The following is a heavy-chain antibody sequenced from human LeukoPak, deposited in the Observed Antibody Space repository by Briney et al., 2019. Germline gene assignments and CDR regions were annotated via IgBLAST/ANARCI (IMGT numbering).Heavy chain of an antibody. CDR3: ARRAGSGWSINWFDP. V-gene: IGHV4-59*08. CDR2: IHYSGST. J-gene: IGHJ5*02. D-gene: IGHD6-19*01. Sequence: SETLSLTCTVSGASTSSYYWSWIRQPPGKGLEWIGKIHYSGSTNYNPSLKSRVTISVDTSKNQFSLKLSSVTAADTAVYYCARRAGSGWSINWFDPWGQGTLITVSS. CDR1: GASTSSYY.